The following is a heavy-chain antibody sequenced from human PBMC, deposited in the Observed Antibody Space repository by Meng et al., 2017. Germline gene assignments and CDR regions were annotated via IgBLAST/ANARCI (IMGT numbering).Heavy chain of an antibody. J-gene: IGHJ5*02. Sequence: LERWAAEWLSPSATLSPPWAFHGGSFCGFYWSWVRQPPGKGLEWIGEIKHSGVTNYTPSLKSRVTISVDTSKTQFSLKLSSVTAADTAVYYCSRGLRITMVRGVKGWFDPWGQGTLVTVPS. CDR1: GGSFCGFY. V-gene: IGHV4-34*01. CDR2: IKHSGVT. CDR3: SRGLRITMVRGVKGWFDP. D-gene: IGHD3-10*01.